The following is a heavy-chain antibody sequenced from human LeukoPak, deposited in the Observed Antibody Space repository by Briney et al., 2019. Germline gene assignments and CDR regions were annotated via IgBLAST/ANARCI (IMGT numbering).Heavy chain of an antibody. CDR1: GFTFSSYA. CDR2: ISYDGSNK. Sequence: QPGRSLRLSCAASGFTFSSYAMHWVRQAPGKGLEWVAVISYDGSNKYYADSVKGRFTISRDNSKNTLYLQMNSLRAEDTAVYYCARDPPCSGGSCDEYYFDYWGQGTLVTVSS. CDR3: ARDPPCSGGSCDEYYFDY. J-gene: IGHJ4*02. D-gene: IGHD2-15*01. V-gene: IGHV3-30*04.